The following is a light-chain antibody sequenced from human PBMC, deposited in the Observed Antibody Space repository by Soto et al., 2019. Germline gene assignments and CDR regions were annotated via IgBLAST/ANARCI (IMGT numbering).Light chain of an antibody. Sequence: DIVLTQSPGTLSLSAGERATLSCRASQSVSSIYMSWYQQKPGQAPRLLIYGASTRATGIPDRFSASGSGTDFTLTISRLEPEDFAVYYCQLYGNSPLFGQGTKVEI. CDR1: QSVSSIY. CDR3: QLYGNSPL. CDR2: GAS. J-gene: IGKJ1*01. V-gene: IGKV3-20*01.